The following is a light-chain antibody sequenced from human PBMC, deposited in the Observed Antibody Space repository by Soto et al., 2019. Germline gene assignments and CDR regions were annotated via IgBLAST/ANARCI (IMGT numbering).Light chain of an antibody. J-gene: IGKJ5*01. CDR1: QVIRSA. V-gene: IGKV1-13*02. CDR3: QQFHSSAIA. CDR2: DAS. Sequence: ALQLTQTPSSLSASVGDRVSMTCWASQVIRSALAWYQQKPGNPPELLIYDASTLEVGVPSRFSGSGSGTHFTLTISNVQPEDFATYYCQQFHSSAIAFGQGTRLEIK.